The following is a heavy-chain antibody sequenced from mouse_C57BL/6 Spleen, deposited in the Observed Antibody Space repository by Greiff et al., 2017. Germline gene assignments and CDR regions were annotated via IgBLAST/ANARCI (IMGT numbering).Heavy chain of an antibody. CDR1: GYSITSDY. Sequence: EVKLVESGPGLAKPSQTLSLTCSVTGYSITSDYWNWIRKFPGNKLEYMGYISYSGSTYYNPSLKSQISITRDTSKNQYYLQWNSVTTEYTATYYCARSSDGYYPAWVAYWGQGTRVTVSA. CDR3: ARSSDGYYPAWVAY. CDR2: ISYSGST. J-gene: IGHJ3*01. V-gene: IGHV3-8*01. D-gene: IGHD2-3*01.